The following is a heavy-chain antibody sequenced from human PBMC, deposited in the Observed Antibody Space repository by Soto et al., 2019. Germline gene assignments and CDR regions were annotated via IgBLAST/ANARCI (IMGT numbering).Heavy chain of an antibody. CDR2: MNPNSANT. CDR3: GREGVRGMDV. J-gene: IGHJ6*02. D-gene: IGHD3-16*01. CDR1: GYTFTSYD. Sequence: ASVKVSCKASGYTFTSYDINWVRQATGQGLEWMGWMNPNSANTGYAQKFQGRVTMTRNTSISTAYMELCSLRSEDTAVYYCGREGVRGMDVWGQRTTVTVSS. V-gene: IGHV1-8*01.